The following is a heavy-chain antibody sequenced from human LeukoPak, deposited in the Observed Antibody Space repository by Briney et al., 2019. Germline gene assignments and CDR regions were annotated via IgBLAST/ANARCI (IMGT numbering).Heavy chain of an antibody. CDR1: GFTVSSNY. CDR2: IYSGGST. V-gene: IGHV3-53*01. Sequence: QPGGSLRLSCAASGFTVSSNYMSWVRQAPGKGLEWVSVIYSGGSTYYADSVKGRFTISRDNSKNTLYLQMNSLRAEDTAVYYCARDQVVGATYYYYGMDVWGQGTTVTVSS. J-gene: IGHJ6*02. CDR3: ARDQVVGATYYYYGMDV. D-gene: IGHD1-26*01.